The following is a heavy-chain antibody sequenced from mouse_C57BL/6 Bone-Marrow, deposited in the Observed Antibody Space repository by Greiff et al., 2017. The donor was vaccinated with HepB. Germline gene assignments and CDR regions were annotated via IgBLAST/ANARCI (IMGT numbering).Heavy chain of an antibody. CDR2: IRNKANGYTT. J-gene: IGHJ2*01. D-gene: IGHD4-1*01. CDR3: ARFPVAGTYFDY. Sequence: EVQRVESGGGLVQPGGSLSLSCAASGFTFTDYYMSWVRQPPGKALEWLGFIRNKANGYTTEYSASVKGRFTISRDNSQSILYLQMNALRAEDSATYYCARFPVAGTYFDYWGQGTTLTVSS. V-gene: IGHV7-3*01. CDR1: GFTFTDYY.